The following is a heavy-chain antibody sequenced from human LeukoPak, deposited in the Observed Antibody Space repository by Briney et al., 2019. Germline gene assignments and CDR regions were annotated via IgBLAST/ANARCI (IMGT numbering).Heavy chain of an antibody. CDR3: ATGYYYGSGRYYNFDY. Sequence: ASVKVSCKVSGYTLTELSMHWVRQAPGKGLEWMGGFDPEDGETIYAQEFQGRVTMTEDTSTDTAYMELSSLRSEDTAVYYCATGYYYGSGRYYNFDYWGQGALVTVSS. CDR1: GYTLTELS. D-gene: IGHD3-10*01. CDR2: FDPEDGET. J-gene: IGHJ4*02. V-gene: IGHV1-24*01.